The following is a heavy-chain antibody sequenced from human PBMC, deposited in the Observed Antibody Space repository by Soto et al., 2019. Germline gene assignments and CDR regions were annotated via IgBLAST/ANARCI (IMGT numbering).Heavy chain of an antibody. J-gene: IGHJ1*01. CDR2: IIPIFGTA. V-gene: IGHV1-69*01. Sequence: QVQLVQSGAEVKKPGSSVKVSCKASGGTFSSYAISWVRQAPGQGLEWMGGIIPIFGTANYAQKVQGRVTITAEESTSTGYMELSSLRSEDTAVYYCARARRGFYSSSYAEYFQHWGQGTLVTVSS. CDR1: GGTFSSYA. CDR3: ARARRGFYSSSYAEYFQH. D-gene: IGHD6-6*01.